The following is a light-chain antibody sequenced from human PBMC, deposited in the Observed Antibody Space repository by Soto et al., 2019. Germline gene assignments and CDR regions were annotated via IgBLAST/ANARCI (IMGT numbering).Light chain of an antibody. CDR3: QQSYSTPLIT. Sequence: DIQMTQSPSSLSASVGDRVTITCRASQSITTYLNWYQQKPGKAPKLLIYAASSLQSGVPSRFSGSGAGTDFTLTISSRQPEDFATYFCQQSYSTPLITFGPGTKVDI. CDR2: AAS. J-gene: IGKJ3*01. CDR1: QSITTY. V-gene: IGKV1-39*01.